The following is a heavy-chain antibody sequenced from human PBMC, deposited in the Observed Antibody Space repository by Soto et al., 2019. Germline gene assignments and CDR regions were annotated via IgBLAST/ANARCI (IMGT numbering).Heavy chain of an antibody. CDR3: ARGHYDFWSGALSDRGTVVDY. CDR2: INHSGST. D-gene: IGHD3-3*01. CDR1: GGSFSGYY. V-gene: IGHV4-34*01. Sequence: QVQLQQWGAGLLKPSETLSLTCAVHGGSFSGYYWSWIRQPPGQGLEWIGEINHSGSTNYNPSLKSRVTISVDTSKNQFSLERSSVTAADTAVYYCARGHYDFWSGALSDRGTVVDYWGQGTLVTVSS. J-gene: IGHJ4*02.